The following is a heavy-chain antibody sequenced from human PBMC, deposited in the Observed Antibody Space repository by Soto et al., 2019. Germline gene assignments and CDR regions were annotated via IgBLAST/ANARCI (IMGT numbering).Heavy chain of an antibody. J-gene: IGHJ4*02. CDR3: AAGDSSDTGDH. V-gene: IGHV1-69*01. D-gene: IGHD5-18*01. CDR2: TIPIIGTT. Sequence: QVQLVQSGAEVKKPGSSVKVSCKASGDTLSTHGISWVRQAPGQGLEWMGGTIPIIGTTDYAAKFQGRVTSTADESTTTSDMELSSLRPDDTAVYCWAAGDSSDTGDHWGQGTLVTVS. CDR1: GDTLSTHG.